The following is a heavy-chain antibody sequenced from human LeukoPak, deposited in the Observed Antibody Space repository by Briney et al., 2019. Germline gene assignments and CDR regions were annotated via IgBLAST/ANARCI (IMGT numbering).Heavy chain of an antibody. D-gene: IGHD4-17*01. J-gene: IGHJ4*02. CDR1: GYTFTGYY. Sequence: GASVKVSCKASGYTFTGYYMHWVRQAPGQGLEWMGRINPNSGGAKSAEKFQGRVTMTRDTSISTAYMELTRMRSDDTAVYYCARGDTVTTGPFDYWGQGTLVIVSS. CDR3: ARGDTVTTGPFDY. CDR2: INPNSGGA. V-gene: IGHV1-2*06.